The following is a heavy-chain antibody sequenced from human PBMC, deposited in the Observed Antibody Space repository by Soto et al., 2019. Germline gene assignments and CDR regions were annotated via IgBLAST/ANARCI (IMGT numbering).Heavy chain of an antibody. D-gene: IGHD1-20*01. Sequence: EVQLVESGGGLVQPGGSLRLSCAARTFIFSTYWMTWVRQAPGKGLEWVANIKRDGSETHYADSVKGRFTISRDNAKNSLYLQMNSLRVEDTAVYYCVGDGNNWNDFDYWGQGTLVTVSS. CDR2: IKRDGSET. CDR3: VGDGNNWNDFDY. V-gene: IGHV3-7*01. J-gene: IGHJ4*02. CDR1: TFIFSTYW.